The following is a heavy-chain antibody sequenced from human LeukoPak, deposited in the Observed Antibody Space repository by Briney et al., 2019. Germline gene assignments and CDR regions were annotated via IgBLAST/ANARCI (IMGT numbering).Heavy chain of an antibody. CDR3: ARDLDYYGSGSYGD. CDR1: GYTFTGYY. V-gene: IGHV1-2*06. CDR2: INTNSGGT. Sequence: ASVKVSCKASGYTFTGYYMHWVRQAPGQGLEWMGRINTNSGGTNYAQTFQGRVTMTTDTSISTAYMELSRLRSDDTAVYYCARDLDYYGSGSYGDWGQGTLVTVSS. J-gene: IGHJ4*02. D-gene: IGHD3-10*01.